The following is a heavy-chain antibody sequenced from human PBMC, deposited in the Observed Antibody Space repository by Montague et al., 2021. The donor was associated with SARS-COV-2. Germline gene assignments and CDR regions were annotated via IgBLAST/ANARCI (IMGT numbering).Heavy chain of an antibody. D-gene: IGHD2/OR15-2a*01. V-gene: IGHV3-7*01. CDR1: GFTFRTYW. J-gene: IGHJ6*02. CDR3: VTFKYCTSSSCSVAHDYLYSGMDV. CDR2: IKEDGGET. Sequence: SLRLSCAATGFTFRTYWMSWVRQAPGKGLEWVANIKEDGGETYYVDSVRGRFTISGDNAKNSLYLRMNRLRSDDTAIYYCVTFKYCTSSSCSVAHDYLYSGMDVWGQGTTVTVSS.